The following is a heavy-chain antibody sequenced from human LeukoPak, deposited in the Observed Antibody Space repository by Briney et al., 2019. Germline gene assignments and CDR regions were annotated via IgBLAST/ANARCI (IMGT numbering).Heavy chain of an antibody. J-gene: IGHJ4*02. V-gene: IGHV3-30*02. CDR3: AKDPRVYYYDSSGYYYPFDY. D-gene: IGHD3-22*01. CDR2: IRYDGSNK. Sequence: GGSLRLSCAASGFTFSSYGVHWVRQAPGKGLEWVAFIRYDGSNKYYADSVKGRFTISRDNSKNTLYLQMNSLRAEDTAVYYCAKDPRVYYYDSSGYYYPFDYWGQGTLVTVSS. CDR1: GFTFSSYG.